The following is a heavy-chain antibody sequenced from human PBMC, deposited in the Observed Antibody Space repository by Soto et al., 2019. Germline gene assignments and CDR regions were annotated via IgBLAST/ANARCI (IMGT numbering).Heavy chain of an antibody. V-gene: IGHV3-23*01. J-gene: IGHJ4*02. D-gene: IGHD3-10*01. CDR1: GFTFSSYA. Sequence: EVQLLESGGGLVQPGGSLRLSCAASGFTFSSYAMSWVRQAPGKGLEWVSAISGSGGSTYYADSVKGRFTISRDNSKNTLYLQMNSLRAEDTAVYYCANYYGSGSYFDSWGQGTLVTVSS. CDR3: ANYYGSGSYFDS. CDR2: ISGSGGST.